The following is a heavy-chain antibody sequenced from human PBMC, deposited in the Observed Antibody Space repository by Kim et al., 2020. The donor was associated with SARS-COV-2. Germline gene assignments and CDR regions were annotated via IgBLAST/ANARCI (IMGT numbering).Heavy chain of an antibody. CDR3: ASGEMAFFDY. V-gene: IGHV1-69*02. J-gene: IGHJ4*02. Sequence: IANYAQKFQGRVTITADKATSTAYMELSSLRSEDTAVYYCASGEMAFFDYWGQGTLVTGSS. CDR2: IA. D-gene: IGHD5-12*01.